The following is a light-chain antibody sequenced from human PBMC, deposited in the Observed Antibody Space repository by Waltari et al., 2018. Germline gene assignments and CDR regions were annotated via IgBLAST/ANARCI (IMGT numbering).Light chain of an antibody. V-gene: IGLV2-14*03. CDR1: SSDVGGYNY. CDR2: DVS. CDR3: SSYTSSSTSV. Sequence: QSALTQPASVSGSPGQSITISCTGTSSDVGGYNYVSWYQQHPGKAPKRMIYDVSNRPSGVSYRFSGSKSGNTASLTISGLQAEDEADYYCSSYTSSSTSVFGGGTKLTVL. J-gene: IGLJ3*02.